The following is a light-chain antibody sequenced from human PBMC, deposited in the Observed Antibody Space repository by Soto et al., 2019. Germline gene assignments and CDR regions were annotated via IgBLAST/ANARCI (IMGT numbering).Light chain of an antibody. V-gene: IGKV3D-15*01. J-gene: IGKJ4*01. Sequence: EMLMTQSPATLSVSPGERATLSCRASQSVSSNLAWYQQKPGQAPRLLIYGASTRATGIPARFGGSGSGTEFTLTISSLQSEDFAVYYCQQYNNWPLTFGGGTKVDIK. CDR2: GAS. CDR3: QQYNNWPLT. CDR1: QSVSSN.